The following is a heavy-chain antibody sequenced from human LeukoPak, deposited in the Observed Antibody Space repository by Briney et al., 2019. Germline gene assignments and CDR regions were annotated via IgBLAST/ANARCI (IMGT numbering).Heavy chain of an antibody. J-gene: IGHJ3*02. CDR3: AREGAYDSSGPSDAFDI. Sequence: ASVKVSCKASGYTFTGYYMHWVRQAPGQGLEWMGWINPNSGGTNYAQKFQGWVTMTRDTSISTAYMELSRLRSDDTAVYYCAREGAYDSSGPSDAFDIWGQGTMVTVSS. CDR2: INPNSGGT. V-gene: IGHV1-2*04. D-gene: IGHD3-22*01. CDR1: GYTFTGYY.